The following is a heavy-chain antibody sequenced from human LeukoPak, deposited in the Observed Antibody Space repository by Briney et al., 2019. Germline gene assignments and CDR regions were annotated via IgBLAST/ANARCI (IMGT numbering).Heavy chain of an antibody. J-gene: IGHJ4*02. D-gene: IGHD2-15*01. CDR3: ARESPCSGDGCHARLDY. CDR2: VNPGNGNT. V-gene: IGHV1-3*01. CDR1: GYTFTNYP. Sequence: ASVKVSCKTSGYTFTNYPMHWVRQAPGQGLEWMGWVNPGNGNTKYSQKFQGRVTITRDTSASTAYMELSSLRTEDTAVYYCARESPCSGDGCHARLDYWGQGTLVTVSS.